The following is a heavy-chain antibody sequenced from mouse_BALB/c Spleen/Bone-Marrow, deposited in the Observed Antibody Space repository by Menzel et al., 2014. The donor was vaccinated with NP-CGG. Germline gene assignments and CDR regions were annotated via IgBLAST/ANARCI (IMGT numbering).Heavy chain of an antibody. CDR3: ARRNRDYYAMDY. V-gene: IGHV1-54*01. CDR2: INPGSGGT. CDR1: GHAFTNYL. J-gene: IGHJ4*01. Sequence: QVQLKESGAELVRPGTSVKVSCKASGHAFTNYLLERVKQRPGQGLEWIGVINPGSGGTKYNEKFKGKATLTVDKSSSTAYMQLSSLTSDDSAVYFCARRNRDYYAMDYWGQGTSVTVSS.